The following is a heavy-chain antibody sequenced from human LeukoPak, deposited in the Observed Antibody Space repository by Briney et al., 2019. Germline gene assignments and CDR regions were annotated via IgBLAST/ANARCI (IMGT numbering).Heavy chain of an antibody. V-gene: IGHV3-23*01. D-gene: IGHD6-13*01. CDR1: GFTFSSYA. J-gene: IGHJ4*02. Sequence: PGGSLRLSCAASGFTFSSYAMSWVRQAPGKGLEWVSAISGSGGSTYYADSVKGRFTISRDNSKNTLYLQMNSLRAEDTAAYYCAKVGSSSWYYFDYWGQGTLVTVSS. CDR2: ISGSGGST. CDR3: AKVGSSSWYYFDY.